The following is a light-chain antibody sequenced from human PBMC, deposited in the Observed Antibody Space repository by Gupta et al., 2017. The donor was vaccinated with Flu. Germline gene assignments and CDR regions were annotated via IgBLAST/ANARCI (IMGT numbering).Light chain of an antibody. CDR2: YAS. J-gene: IGKJ1*01. CDR1: KTVFYSTNSISY. V-gene: IGKV4-1*01. CDR3: QQYYAIPWT. Sequence: GKSIKTVFYSTNSISYLACYQQKTGQPANLLLFYASSRQARVPDRCIGSGSGTEFTLTISSLQADDVAVNHCQQYYAIPWTFGQGTRVEIK.